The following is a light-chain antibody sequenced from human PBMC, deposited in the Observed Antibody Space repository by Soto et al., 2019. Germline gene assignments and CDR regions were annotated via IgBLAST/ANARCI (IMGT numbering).Light chain of an antibody. V-gene: IGLV1-40*01. CDR2: GNS. Sequence: QSVLTQPPAVSGAPGQRVTISCTGSSSNIGASYDVHWYQHLPETAPKLLIYGNSNRPSGVPDRFSGSKSGTSASLAITGLQAEDEADYYCQAYDSSLSGVVFGGGTNLTVL. CDR3: QAYDSSLSGVV. CDR1: SSNIGASYD. J-gene: IGLJ2*01.